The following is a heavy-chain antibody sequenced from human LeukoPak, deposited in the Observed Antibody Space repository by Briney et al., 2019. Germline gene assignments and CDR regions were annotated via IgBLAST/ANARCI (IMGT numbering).Heavy chain of an antibody. CDR2: IHYNGNT. D-gene: IGHD1-26*01. CDR1: GGSISCRNYH. Sequence: SETLSLTCTVSGGSISCRNYHWAWIRQPPGKGLEWIGSIHYNGNTYYNPSLKSRVTISVDTSKNQFALKLSSVTATDTAVYYGAILVEATHFDYWGQGTLVTFSS. CDR3: AILVEATHFDY. V-gene: IGHV4-39*01. J-gene: IGHJ4*02.